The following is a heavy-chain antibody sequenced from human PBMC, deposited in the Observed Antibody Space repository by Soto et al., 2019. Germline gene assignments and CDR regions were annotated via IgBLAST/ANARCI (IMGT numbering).Heavy chain of an antibody. CDR1: GFTVSSNH. V-gene: IGHV3-53*01. J-gene: IGHJ1*01. CDR3: ARDRVESGYPEYFQH. Sequence: EVQLVESGGGLIQPGGSLRLSCAASGFTVSSNHMSWVRQAPGKGLEWVSVIYSGGSTYYADSVKGRFTISRDNSKNTLYLQMNSLRAADTAVYYCARDRVESGYPEYFQHWGQGTLVTVSS. D-gene: IGHD3-22*01. CDR2: IYSGGST.